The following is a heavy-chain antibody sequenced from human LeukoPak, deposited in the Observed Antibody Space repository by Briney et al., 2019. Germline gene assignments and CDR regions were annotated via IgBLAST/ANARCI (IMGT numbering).Heavy chain of an antibody. D-gene: IGHD5-24*01. J-gene: IGHJ4*02. V-gene: IGHV4-31*03. CDR3: AREKMSTTLFYY. Sequence: PSDTLSLPCTVSGGSISSGGFYCSWIRPHPGKGLERIGYIYYSGSTYYNPSLKSRVTISVDTSKNQFSLKLSSVTAAATAVYYCAREKMSTTLFYYWGQGTLVTVSS. CDR2: IYYSGST. CDR1: GGSISSGGFY.